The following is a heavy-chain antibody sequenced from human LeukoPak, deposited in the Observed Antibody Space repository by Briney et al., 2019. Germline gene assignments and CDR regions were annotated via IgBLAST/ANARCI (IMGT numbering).Heavy chain of an antibody. D-gene: IGHD3-22*01. CDR3: ASSPYYDSSGYYRPGAFDI. CDR2: MNPNSGST. V-gene: IGHV1-8*01. J-gene: IGHJ3*02. Sequence: GASVKVSCKASGYTFTSYDINWVRQATGQGLEWMGWMNPNSGSTGYAQKFQGRVTMTRNTSISTAYMELSSLRSEDTAVYYCASSPYYDSSGYYRPGAFDIWGQGTMVTVSS. CDR1: GYTFTSYD.